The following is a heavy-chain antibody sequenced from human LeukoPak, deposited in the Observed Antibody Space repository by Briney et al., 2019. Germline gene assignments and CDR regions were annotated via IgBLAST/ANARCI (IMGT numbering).Heavy chain of an antibody. CDR1: GGPISSSSYY. Sequence: SETLSLTCTVSGGPISSSSYYWGWIRQPPGRGLEWIGSIYYSGSTYYNPSLKSRVTISVDTSKNQFSLKLSSVTAADTAVYYCARGAAGGLFYYWGQGTLVTVSS. J-gene: IGHJ4*02. D-gene: IGHD2-15*01. CDR3: ARGAAGGLFYY. CDR2: IYYSGST. V-gene: IGHV4-39*07.